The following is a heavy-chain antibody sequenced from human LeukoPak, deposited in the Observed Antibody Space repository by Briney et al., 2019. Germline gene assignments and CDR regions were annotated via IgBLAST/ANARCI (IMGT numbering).Heavy chain of an antibody. CDR3: AKGYGFGTDH. Sequence: GGSLRLSCAASGFTFSTYGMHWVRQAPGKGLEWVAFIRYDGSKQYYVDSVKGRFTISRDNSKNTLYLQMNSLRPEDTAVYYCAKGYGFGTDHWGHGTLVTVSS. D-gene: IGHD3-3*01. CDR1: GFTFSTYG. V-gene: IGHV3-30*02. CDR2: IRYDGSKQ. J-gene: IGHJ4*01.